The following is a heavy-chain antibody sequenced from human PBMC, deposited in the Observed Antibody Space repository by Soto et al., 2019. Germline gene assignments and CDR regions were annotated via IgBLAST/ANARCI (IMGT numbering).Heavy chain of an antibody. CDR2: ISYDGSNK. CDR1: GFTFSSYA. CDR3: ATWHLQEHAYDV. J-gene: IGHJ3*01. Sequence: HPGGSLRLSCAASGFTFSSYAMHWVRQAPGKGLEWVAVISYDGSNKYYADSVKGRFTISRDNSKNTLYLQMNGLRPEDTAVYYCATWHLQEHAYDVWGQGTTVTVSS. V-gene: IGHV3-30*14. D-gene: IGHD4-4*01.